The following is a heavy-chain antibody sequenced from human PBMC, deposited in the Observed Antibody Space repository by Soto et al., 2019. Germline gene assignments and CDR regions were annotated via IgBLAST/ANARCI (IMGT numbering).Heavy chain of an antibody. Sequence: EVQLVESGGGLVQPGGSLRLSCAASGFTFSSYSMNWVRQAPGKGLAWVSYISSSSSTIYYADSVKGRFTISRDNAKNSLYLQMNSLRAEDTAVYYCARVIREGYCSSTSCYAEYFDYWGQGTLVTVSS. CDR2: ISSSSSTI. CDR1: GFTFSSYS. D-gene: IGHD2-2*01. CDR3: ARVIREGYCSSTSCYAEYFDY. J-gene: IGHJ4*02. V-gene: IGHV3-48*01.